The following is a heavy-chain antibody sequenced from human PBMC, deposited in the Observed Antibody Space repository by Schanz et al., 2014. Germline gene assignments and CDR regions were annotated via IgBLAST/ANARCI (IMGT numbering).Heavy chain of an antibody. CDR1: GFRFDDYA. D-gene: IGHD1-1*01. V-gene: IGHV3-9*01. CDR2: MSWNAGSL. Sequence: EVQLVESGGGLVQPGRSLRLSCVASGFRFDDYAMHWVRQAPGKGLEWVSGMSWNAGSLGYGDSVKGRFTISRDNVKNSLYLQMNGLRAEDTAVFYCARDGAELYYFDDWGQGTLVTVSS. J-gene: IGHJ4*02. CDR3: ARDGAELYYFDD.